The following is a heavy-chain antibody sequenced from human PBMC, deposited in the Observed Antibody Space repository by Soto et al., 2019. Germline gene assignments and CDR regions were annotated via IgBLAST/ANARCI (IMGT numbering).Heavy chain of an antibody. CDR2: ISYDGSNK. V-gene: IGHV3-30*18. CDR1: GFTFSSYG. D-gene: IGHD6-19*01. CDR3: AKGRESSGASN. Sequence: QVQLVESGGGVVKPGRSLRLSCAASGFTFSSYGMHWVRQAPGKGLEWVAVISYDGSNKYYADSVKGRFTISRDNSKNTLYLQMNSLRAEDTAVYYCAKGRESSGASNWGQGTLVTVSS. J-gene: IGHJ4*02.